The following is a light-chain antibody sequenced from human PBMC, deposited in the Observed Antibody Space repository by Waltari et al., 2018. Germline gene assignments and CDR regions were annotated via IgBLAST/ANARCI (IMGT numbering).Light chain of an antibody. Sequence: QSALTQPASVSGSYGQSITISCGDVAYFNLVSWYQQQPGKAPKVLIYEGNKRPSGLSVRFSVSKSGNTASLTISGLQADDQADYYCCSYAGGTSWVFGGGTKLTVL. CDR1: DVAYFNL. CDR3: CSYAGGTSWV. V-gene: IGLV2-23*01. J-gene: IGLJ3*02. CDR2: EGN.